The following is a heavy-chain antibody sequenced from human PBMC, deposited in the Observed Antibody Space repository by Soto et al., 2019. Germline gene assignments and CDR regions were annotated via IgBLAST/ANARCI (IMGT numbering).Heavy chain of an antibody. Sequence: PSETLSLTCTVSGGSISSSSYYWGWIRQPPGKGLEWIGSIYYSGSTYYNPSLKSRVTISVDTSKNQFSLKLSSVTAADAAVYYCARHRTIFGVVTYWFDPWGQGTLVTVSS. D-gene: IGHD3-3*01. CDR1: GGSISSSSYY. CDR2: IYYSGST. V-gene: IGHV4-39*01. CDR3: ARHRTIFGVVTYWFDP. J-gene: IGHJ5*02.